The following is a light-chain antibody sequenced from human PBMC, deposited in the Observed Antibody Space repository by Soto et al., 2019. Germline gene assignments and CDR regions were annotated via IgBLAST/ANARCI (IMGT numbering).Light chain of an antibody. CDR1: SSDVGDYNF. J-gene: IGLJ1*01. CDR2: EVS. V-gene: IGLV2-14*01. CDR3: SSYTSSTTRGIYV. Sequence: QSVLTQPASESGSPGQSIIISCTGTSSDVGDYNFVSWYQQHPGKAPKLMIYEVSNRPSGVSNRFSGSKSGNTASLTISGLQAEDEADYYCSSYTSSTTRGIYVFGTGTKLTVL.